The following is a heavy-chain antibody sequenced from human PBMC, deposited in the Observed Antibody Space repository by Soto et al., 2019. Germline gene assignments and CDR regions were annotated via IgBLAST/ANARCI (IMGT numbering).Heavy chain of an antibody. CDR3: AREGRVATFDY. Sequence: QVQLQESGPGLVKPSETLSLTCNVSGGSVSSGSYFWSWIRQPPGKGLEWIGYIYNSGNTKYNPSLKSRVTISADTSKHQFSLKLSSVTAADTAVYYCAREGRVATFDYWGQGSLVTVSS. V-gene: IGHV4-61*01. CDR2: IYNSGNT. J-gene: IGHJ4*02. D-gene: IGHD5-12*01. CDR1: GGSVSSGSYF.